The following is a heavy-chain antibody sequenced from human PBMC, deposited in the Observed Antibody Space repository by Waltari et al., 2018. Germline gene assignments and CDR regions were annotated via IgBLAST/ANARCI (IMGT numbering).Heavy chain of an antibody. CDR2: IYYSGST. CDR1: GGSISSSSYY. V-gene: IGHV4-39*01. D-gene: IGHD1-1*01. CDR3: ARHLSRGPELEPRAFDI. J-gene: IGHJ3*02. Sequence: QLQLQESGPGLVKPSETLSLPCTVSGGSISSSSYYWDCLRQPPGQAPEWLGSIYYSGSTYYNPSLKSRVTISVDTSKNQFSLKLSSVTAADTAVYYCARHLSRGPELEPRAFDIWGQGKMVTVSS.